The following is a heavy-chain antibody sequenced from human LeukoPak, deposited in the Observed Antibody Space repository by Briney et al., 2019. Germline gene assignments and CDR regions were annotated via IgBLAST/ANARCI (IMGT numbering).Heavy chain of an antibody. D-gene: IGHD3-22*01. CDR2: INPSGGST. CDR1: GYTFTSYY. CDR3: ACDSSGYYRGPLDY. V-gene: IGHV1-46*01. Sequence: ASVKVSCKASGYTFTSYYMHWVRQVPGQGLEWMGIINPSGGSTSYAQKFQGRVTMTRDTSTSTVYMELSSLRSEDTAVYYCACDSSGYYRGPLDYWAREPWSPSPQ. J-gene: IGHJ4*02.